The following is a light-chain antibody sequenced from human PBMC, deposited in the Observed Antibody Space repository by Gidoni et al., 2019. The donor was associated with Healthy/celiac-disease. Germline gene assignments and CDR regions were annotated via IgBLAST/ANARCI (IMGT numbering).Light chain of an antibody. CDR1: QSISSY. CDR2: AAS. Sequence: DIQMTQSPSSLSASVGDRVTITCRASQSISSYLNWYQQKPGKAPKLLIYAASRLQSGVPSRFSGSGSGTDFTLTISSLQPEDFATYYCQQSYSTPFFXPXTKVDIK. V-gene: IGKV1-39*01. J-gene: IGKJ3*01. CDR3: QQSYSTPF.